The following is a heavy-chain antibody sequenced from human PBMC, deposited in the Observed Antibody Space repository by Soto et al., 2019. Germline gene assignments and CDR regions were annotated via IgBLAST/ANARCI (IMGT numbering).Heavy chain of an antibody. J-gene: IGHJ3*01. Sequence: QVQLVQSGAEVRKPGSSVKVSCKAPGGTFSTYIISWVRQAAGQGLEWMGRIIPIPDITNYAQKFQGRVTVTADRSTSTAYMELTSLKSEDTAVYYCARDRLTTRGDGFDLWGQGTSVTVSS. V-gene: IGHV1-69*08. D-gene: IGHD3-10*01. CDR1: GGTFSTYI. CDR2: IIPIPDIT. CDR3: ARDRLTTRGDGFDL.